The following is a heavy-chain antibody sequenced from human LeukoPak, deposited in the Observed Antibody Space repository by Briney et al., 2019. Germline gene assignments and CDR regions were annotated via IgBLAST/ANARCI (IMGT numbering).Heavy chain of an antibody. Sequence: GGSLKLSCAASGFTFSGSAMHWVRQASGKGMEWVGRIRSKANSYATAYAASVKGRFTISRDDSKNTAYLQMNSLKTEDTAVYYCTRPPSRPYCSSTSCYSDDYWGQGTLVTVSS. V-gene: IGHV3-73*01. CDR1: GFTFSGSA. D-gene: IGHD2-2*01. J-gene: IGHJ4*02. CDR3: TRPPSRPYCSSTSCYSDDY. CDR2: IRSKANSYAT.